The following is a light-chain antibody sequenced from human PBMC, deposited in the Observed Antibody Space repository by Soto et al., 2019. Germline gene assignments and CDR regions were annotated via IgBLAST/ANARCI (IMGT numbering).Light chain of an antibody. V-gene: IGLV2-14*01. CDR2: EVS. Sequence: ALTQPASVSGSPGQSITLSCTGTSSDVGGYNYVSWYQQHPGKAPKLMIYEVSNRPSGVSNRFSGSKSGNTASLTISGLQAEDEADYDCSSYTSSSTPWVFGGGTKLTVL. CDR1: SSDVGGYNY. CDR3: SSYTSSSTPWV. J-gene: IGLJ3*02.